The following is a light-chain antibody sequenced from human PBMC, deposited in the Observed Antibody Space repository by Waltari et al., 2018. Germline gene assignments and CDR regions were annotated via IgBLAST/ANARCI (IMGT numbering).Light chain of an antibody. CDR2: QEN. V-gene: IGLV3-1*01. CDR3: LAWDSSTGV. Sequence: SYDLTQAPSVSVSPGQTATIDCSGDDLGSRYVSWNQQKPGRSPVLVIYQENKRPSGVSDRFSGANTGNTATLTISGTQAIDEADYSCLAWDSSTGVFGGGTKLTV. J-gene: IGLJ3*02. CDR1: DLGSRY.